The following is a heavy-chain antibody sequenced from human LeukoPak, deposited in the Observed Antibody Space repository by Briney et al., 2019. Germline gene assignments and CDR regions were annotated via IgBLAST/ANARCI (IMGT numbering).Heavy chain of an antibody. V-gene: IGHV3-23*01. J-gene: IGHJ4*02. Sequence: GVLRLSCATSGFTFNRYAMSWVRQNPGKGLEGVSGISDSGGSTYYTDSVKGRFTIFRDNSKNTLYLQMNSLRAEDTAIYYCAKMPVSYSSGWSTFDYWGQGTLVTVSS. CDR3: AKMPVSYSSGWSTFDY. CDR2: ISDSGGST. CDR1: GFTFNRYA. D-gene: IGHD6-19*01.